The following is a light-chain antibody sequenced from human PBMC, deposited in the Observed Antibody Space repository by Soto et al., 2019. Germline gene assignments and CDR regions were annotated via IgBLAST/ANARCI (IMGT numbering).Light chain of an antibody. J-gene: IGKJ1*01. Sequence: EIVLTQSPGTLSLSPGERATLSCRASQSIRSNYLAWYQQKPGQAPRLLIYDVSNRATGIPARFSGSGSGTDFTLTISSLEPEDFAVYYCQQRSNWPRTFGQGTKVDIK. V-gene: IGKV3-11*01. CDR3: QQRSNWPRT. CDR2: DVS. CDR1: QSIRSNY.